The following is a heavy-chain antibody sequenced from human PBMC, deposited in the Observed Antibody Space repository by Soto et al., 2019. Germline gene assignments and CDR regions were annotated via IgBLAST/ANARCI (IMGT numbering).Heavy chain of an antibody. J-gene: IGHJ2*01. V-gene: IGHV3-23*01. CDR3: ARKVPGSTSGADYWYVDL. D-gene: IGHD6-19*01. Sequence: EVQLLESGGGLVQPGGSLRLSCAGSGFTFNNFAMNWVRQAPGKGLEWVSTISGGGDAAFFADSVRGRFTISRDNSKDTVTLQMNSPGVDDTAVYCCARKVPGSTSGADYWYVDLWGRGTLVTVSS. CDR2: ISGGGDAA. CDR1: GFTFNNFA.